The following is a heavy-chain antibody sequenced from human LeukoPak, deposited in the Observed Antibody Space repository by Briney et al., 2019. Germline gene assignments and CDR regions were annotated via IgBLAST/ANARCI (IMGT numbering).Heavy chain of an antibody. Sequence: GGGLQRSSYGAGWGFSRYWIGWGRPLAGKGEGGRGIIYPGDSDTSSSPSFQAQVTISAAKSISTAYLQWSSLKASDTAIYYCARPARGNSYGSFDYWGQGTLVTVSS. V-gene: IGHV5-51*01. CDR3: ARPARGNSYGSFDY. D-gene: IGHD5-18*01. CDR2: IYPGDSDT. J-gene: IGHJ4*02. CDR1: GWGFSRYW.